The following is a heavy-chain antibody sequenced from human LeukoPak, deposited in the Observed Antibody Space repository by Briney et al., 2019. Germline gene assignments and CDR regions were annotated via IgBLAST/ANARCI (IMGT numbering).Heavy chain of an antibody. J-gene: IGHJ4*02. D-gene: IGHD3-22*01. V-gene: IGHV1-2*02. CDR3: ARAFTFYYDSSGYFSHFDY. CDR1: GYTFTGYY. Sequence: ASVKVSCKASGYTFTGYYMHWVRQAPGQGLEWMGWINPNSGGTNYAQKFQGRVTMTRDTSISTAYMELSRLRSDDTAVYYCARAFTFYYDSSGYFSHFDYWGQGTLVTVSS. CDR2: INPNSGGT.